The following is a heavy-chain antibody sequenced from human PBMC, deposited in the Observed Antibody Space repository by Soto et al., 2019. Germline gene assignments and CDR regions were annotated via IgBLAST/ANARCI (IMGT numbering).Heavy chain of an antibody. V-gene: IGHV1-18*01. CDR1: GYSFMKYG. D-gene: IGHD2-2*01. CDR3: AREASVLIPAAKPSRFDS. CDR2: ISPYSGYT. J-gene: IGHJ4*02. Sequence: ASVKVSCKGFGYSFMKYGINWVRQAPGQGLEWVGWISPYSGYTHSAQKFHGRLTLTTDTAARTAYMELRILRSADTALYYCAREASVLIPAAKPSRFDSWGQGTLVTVSS.